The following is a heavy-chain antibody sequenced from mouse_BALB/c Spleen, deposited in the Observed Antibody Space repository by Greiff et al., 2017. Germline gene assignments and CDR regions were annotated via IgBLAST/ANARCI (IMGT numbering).Heavy chain of an antibody. CDR2: ISSGGSYT. D-gene: IGHD2-4*01. J-gene: IGHJ4*01. CDR1: GFTFSSYA. CDR3: ARNYDYGYAMDY. Sequence: EVQVVESGGGLVKPGGSLKLSCAASGFTFSSYAMSWVRQSPEKRLEWVAEISSGGSYTYYPDTVTGRFTISRDNAKNTLYLEMSSLRSADTAMYYCARNYDYGYAMDYWGQGTSVTVSS. V-gene: IGHV5-9-4*01.